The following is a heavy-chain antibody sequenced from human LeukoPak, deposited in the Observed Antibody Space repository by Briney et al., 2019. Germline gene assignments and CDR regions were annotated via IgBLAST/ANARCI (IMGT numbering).Heavy chain of an antibody. Sequence: GASVKVSCKASGGTFSSYAISWVRQAPGQGLEWMGGIIPIFGTANYAQKFQGRVTITADESTSTAYMELSSLRSEDTAVYYCARSMVNWDAFDIWGQGTMVTVSS. D-gene: IGHD5-18*01. J-gene: IGHJ3*02. V-gene: IGHV1-69*13. CDR3: ARSMVNWDAFDI. CDR1: GGTFSSYA. CDR2: IIPIFGTA.